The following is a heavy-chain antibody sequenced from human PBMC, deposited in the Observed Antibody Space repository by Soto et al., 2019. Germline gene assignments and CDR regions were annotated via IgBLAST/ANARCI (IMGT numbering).Heavy chain of an antibody. Sequence: GSLRLSCAASGFTFSSYEMNWVRQAPGKGLEWVSYISSSGSTIYYADSVKGRFTISRDNAKNSLYLQMNSLRAEDTAVYYCARDHKGGYYYYGMDVWGQGTTVTVSS. CDR2: ISSSGSTI. V-gene: IGHV3-48*03. CDR3: ARDHKGGYYYYGMDV. J-gene: IGHJ6*02. CDR1: GFTFSSYE.